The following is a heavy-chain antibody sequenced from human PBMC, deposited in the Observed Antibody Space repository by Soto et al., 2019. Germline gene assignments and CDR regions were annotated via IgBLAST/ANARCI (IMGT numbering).Heavy chain of an antibody. CDR2: ISASGAAT. Sequence: VGSLRLSCTASEFTFSNYAMSWVRQAPGKGLEWVSAISASGAATYYVDSVKGRFTISRDNSKNTLYVQMNSLRAEDTGVYYCARCAVLSTTSGGWCNCFDPWGQGTLVTVSS. V-gene: IGHV3-23*01. CDR1: EFTFSNYA. D-gene: IGHD2-21*01. J-gene: IGHJ5*02. CDR3: ARCAVLSTTSGGWCNCFDP.